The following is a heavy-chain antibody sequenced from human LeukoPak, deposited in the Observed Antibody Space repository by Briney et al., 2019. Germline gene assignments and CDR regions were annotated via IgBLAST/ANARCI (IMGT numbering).Heavy chain of an antibody. CDR2: ISAYNGNT. V-gene: IGHV1-18*01. D-gene: IGHD6-6*01. CDR3: ASASIAARRGYYYYMDV. Sequence: ASVKVSCKASGYTFTSYGISWVRQAPGQGLEWMGWISAYNGNTNYAQKLQGRVTMTTDTSTSTAYMELRSLRSDDTAVYYCASASIAARRGYYYYMDVWGKGTTVTVSS. J-gene: IGHJ6*03. CDR1: GYTFTSYG.